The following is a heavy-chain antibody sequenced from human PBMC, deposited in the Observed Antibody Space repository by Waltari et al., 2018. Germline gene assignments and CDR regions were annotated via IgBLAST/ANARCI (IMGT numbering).Heavy chain of an antibody. Sequence: QLQLQESGPRLVRPSETLFLTCTVSGGSISSTTYYWAWIRQTPGKGLEWIGYIHYSGNTYYNPSLRSRVTISVDTSKNQFSLNLRSVTAADTAVYYCARRVVTTGGVDYWGQGTLVTVSS. CDR2: IHYSGNT. CDR3: ARRVVTTGGVDY. V-gene: IGHV4-39*07. J-gene: IGHJ4*02. CDR1: GGSISSTTYY. D-gene: IGHD2-21*02.